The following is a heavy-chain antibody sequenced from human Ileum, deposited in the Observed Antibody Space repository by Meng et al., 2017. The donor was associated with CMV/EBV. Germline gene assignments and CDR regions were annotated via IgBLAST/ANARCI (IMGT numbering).Heavy chain of an antibody. CDR1: RYPSSTSGWV. CDR2: IYWDDDK. D-gene: IGHD6-25*01. Sequence: TLQGPVLPFSNPTQTLRPTYTYSRYPSSTSGWVVGWICQPPGKGLEKLALIYWDDDKRYSTSLRSRRSITKDTSKNQVVLTMTNMDPGDTATVYCVHRSWRTGCPYNYFDSWGQGSLVTVSS. CDR3: VHRSWRTGCPYNYFDS. V-gene: IGHV2-5*02. J-gene: IGHJ5*01.